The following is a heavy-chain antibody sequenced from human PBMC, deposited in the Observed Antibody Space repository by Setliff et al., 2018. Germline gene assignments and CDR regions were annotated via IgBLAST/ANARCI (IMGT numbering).Heavy chain of an antibody. J-gene: IGHJ4*02. CDR3: AYDSSGYYPGY. V-gene: IGHV1-18*01. D-gene: IGHD3-22*01. CDR2: ISAYSDDT. Sequence: ASVKVSCKASGGTFSSYAISWVRQAPGQGLEWMGWISAYSDDTKYAEKFQDRVTMTMDTSTGTAYMELRSLRSDDTAVYICAYDSSGYYPGYWGQGTLVTVS. CDR1: GGTFSSYA.